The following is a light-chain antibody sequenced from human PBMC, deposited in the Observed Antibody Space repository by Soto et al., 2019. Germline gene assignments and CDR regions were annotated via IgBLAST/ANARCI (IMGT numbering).Light chain of an antibody. V-gene: IGLV2-14*03. CDR2: EVS. CDR1: SSDVGAYDY. J-gene: IGLJ1*01. Sequence: QSALTQPASVSGSPGQSITISCTGTSSDVGAYDYLSWYQQHPDKAPKLMIYEVSNRPSGVSNRFSGSKSVNTATLTISGLQADDEADYYCSSYTSSSTRVFGTGTQLTVL. CDR3: SSYTSSSTRV.